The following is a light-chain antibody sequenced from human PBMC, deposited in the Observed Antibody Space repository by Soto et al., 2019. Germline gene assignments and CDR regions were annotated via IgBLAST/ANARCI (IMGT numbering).Light chain of an antibody. CDR3: QQRSNWRVT. CDR2: DAS. CDR1: QNIYSN. J-gene: IGKJ4*01. Sequence: IVMTQSPATLSVSPGERATLSCRASQNIYSNIAWYQQRPGQAPRLLIYDASNRATGIPARFSGSGSGTDFTLTISSLEPEDIAVYYCQQRSNWRVTFXGGTKVDIK. V-gene: IGKV3-11*01.